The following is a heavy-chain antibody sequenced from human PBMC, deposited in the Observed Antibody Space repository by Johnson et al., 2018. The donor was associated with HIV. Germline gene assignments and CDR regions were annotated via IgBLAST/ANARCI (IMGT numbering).Heavy chain of an antibody. Sequence: QVQLVESGGGVVQPGRSLRLSCVASGFTFSTYAMHWVRQAPGKGLEWVTIISYDGSNKFYADSVKGRFTISRDDSKNTLYLQMNSLRAEDTAVYYCAKDWDRWLQSPGDAFDIWGPGTMVTVSS. D-gene: IGHD5-24*01. V-gene: IGHV3-30-3*01. CDR3: AKDWDRWLQSPGDAFDI. CDR2: ISYDGSNK. J-gene: IGHJ3*02. CDR1: GFTFSTYA.